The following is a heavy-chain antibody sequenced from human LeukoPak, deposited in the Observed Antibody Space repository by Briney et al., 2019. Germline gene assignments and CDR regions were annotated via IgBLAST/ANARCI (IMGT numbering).Heavy chain of an antibody. D-gene: IGHD4-17*01. CDR1: GGTFSSYA. V-gene: IGHV1-69*13. CDR3: ARGFYGDYGYYFDY. J-gene: IGHJ4*02. Sequence: SVKVSCKASGGTFSSYAVSWVRQAPGQGLEWMGGIIPIFGTANYAQKFQGRVTITADESTSTAYMELSSLRSEDTAVYYCARGFYGDYGYYFDYWGQGTLVTVSS. CDR2: IIPIFGTA.